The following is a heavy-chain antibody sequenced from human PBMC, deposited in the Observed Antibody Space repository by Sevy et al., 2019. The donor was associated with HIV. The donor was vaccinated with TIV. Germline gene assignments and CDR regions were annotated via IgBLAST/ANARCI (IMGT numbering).Heavy chain of an antibody. J-gene: IGHJ4*02. D-gene: IGHD1-26*01. Sequence: SETLSLTCTVSGGSITSLYWNWIRQPPGKGLEWIANIYYNGRSNYNPSLKRRVPLSLDTSKNQLSLRLSSVTAADTAMYYCAGENAWGRGYSWGQGTLVTVSS. CDR2: IYYNGRS. CDR1: GGSITSLY. CDR3: AGENAWGRGYS. V-gene: IGHV4-59*08.